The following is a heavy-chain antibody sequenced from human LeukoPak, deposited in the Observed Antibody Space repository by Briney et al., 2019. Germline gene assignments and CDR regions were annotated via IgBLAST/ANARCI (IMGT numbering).Heavy chain of an antibody. J-gene: IGHJ3*02. CDR3: AKARTIGSGSYDAFDI. V-gene: IGHV3-33*06. Sequence: PGRSLRLSCGASGFTFSVYGMHWVRQAPGKGLEWVAVIWSDGSNKYFADSVKGRFTISRDNSKNTLYLQMNSLRAEDTAVYYCAKARTIGSGSYDAFDIWGQGTMVTVSS. CDR2: IWSDGSNK. D-gene: IGHD3-10*01. CDR1: GFTFSVYG.